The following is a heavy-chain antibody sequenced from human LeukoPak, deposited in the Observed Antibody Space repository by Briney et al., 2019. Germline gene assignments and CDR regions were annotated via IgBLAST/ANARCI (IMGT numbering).Heavy chain of an antibody. V-gene: IGHV6-1*01. J-gene: IGHJ5*02. CDR3: ARARGRITIFGVVFPSPERTYWFDP. CDR2: TYYRSKWSS. D-gene: IGHD3-3*01. CDR1: GDSVSSKSAA. Sequence: SQTLSLTCAISGDSVSSKSAAWNWIRQSPSRGLEWLGRTYYRSKWSSGYAESVKSRITINPDTSKNQFSLKLSSVTAADTAVYYCARARGRITIFGVVFPSPERTYWFDPWGQGTLVTVSS.